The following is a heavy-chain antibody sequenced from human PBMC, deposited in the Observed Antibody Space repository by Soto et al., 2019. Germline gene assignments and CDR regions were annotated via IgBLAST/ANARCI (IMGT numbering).Heavy chain of an antibody. V-gene: IGHV4-38-2*02. J-gene: IGHJ3*02. CDR2: IYHSGST. D-gene: IGHD3-10*01. Sequence: KPSETLSLTCAVSGYSISSGYYWGWIRQPPGKGLEWIGSIYHSGSTYYNPSLKSRVTISVDTSKNQFSLKLSSVTAADTAVYYCARDKALLWFGELSNKYNDAFDIWGQGTMVTVSS. CDR1: GYSISSGYY. CDR3: ARDKALLWFGELSNKYNDAFDI.